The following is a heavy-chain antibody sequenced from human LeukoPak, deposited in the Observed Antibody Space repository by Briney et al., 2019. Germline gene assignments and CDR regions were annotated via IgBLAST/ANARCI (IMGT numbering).Heavy chain of an antibody. CDR2: MNPNSGNT. CDR3: ARGVAVAGPLNWFDP. CDR1: GYTFTSYD. J-gene: IGHJ5*02. Sequence: ASVKVSCKASGYTFTSYDINWVRQATGQGLEWMGWMNPNSGNTGYAQKFQGRVTITRNTSISTAYMELSSLRSEDTAVYYCARGVAVAGPLNWFDPWGQGTLVTVSS. V-gene: IGHV1-8*03. D-gene: IGHD6-19*01.